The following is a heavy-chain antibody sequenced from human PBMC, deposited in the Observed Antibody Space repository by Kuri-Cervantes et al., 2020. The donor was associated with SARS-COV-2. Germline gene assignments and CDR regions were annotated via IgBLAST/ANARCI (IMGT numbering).Heavy chain of an antibody. D-gene: IGHD5-12*01. Sequence: SVKVSCKASGGTFSSYTISWVRQAPGQGLEWMGRIIPILGIANYAQKFQGRVTITADKSTSTAYMELSSLRSEDTAVYYCARAPSGYDLDIGYWGQGTLVTVSS. V-gene: IGHV1-69*02. J-gene: IGHJ4*02. CDR3: ARAPSGYDLDIGY. CDR1: GGTFSSYT. CDR2: IIPILGIA.